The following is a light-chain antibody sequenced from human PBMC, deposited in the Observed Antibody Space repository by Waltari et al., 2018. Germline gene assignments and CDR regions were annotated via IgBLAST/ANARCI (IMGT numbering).Light chain of an antibody. CDR3: ATLDNCLTDVV. Sequence: QSVFTPPPSASAAPGQTSTIPCPGCTSHISTYYLSWYQHPPVAAPKLLIYDNDKRPSVIPDRFSASQSGTSATLGITGLQIRDEADYYCATLDNCLTDVVFGGWTKLTVL. CDR1: TSHISTYY. CDR2: DND. J-gene: IGLJ2*01. V-gene: IGLV1-51*01.